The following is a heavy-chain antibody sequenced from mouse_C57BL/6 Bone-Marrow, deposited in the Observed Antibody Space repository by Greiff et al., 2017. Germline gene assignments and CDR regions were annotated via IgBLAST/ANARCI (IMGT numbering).Heavy chain of an antibody. CDR3: AGVKRYFDV. J-gene: IGHJ1*03. Sequence: EVKLMESGGGLVQPGGSLSLSCAASGFTFTDYYMSWVRQPPGKALEWLGFIRNKANGYTTEYSASVKGRFTISRDNSQRILYLQMNALRAEDSATYYCAGVKRYFDVWGTGTTVTVSS. CDR1: GFTFTDYY. V-gene: IGHV7-3*01. CDR2: IRNKANGYTT.